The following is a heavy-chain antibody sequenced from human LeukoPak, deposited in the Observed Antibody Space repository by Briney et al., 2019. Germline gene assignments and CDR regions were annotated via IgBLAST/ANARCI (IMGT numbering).Heavy chain of an antibody. CDR1: GGSISSYY. D-gene: IGHD3-9*01. CDR2: IYYSGST. J-gene: IGHJ4*02. CDR3: ARVHYDILTGYYPDYFDY. V-gene: IGHV4-59*01. Sequence: SETLSLTCTVSGGSISSYYWSWIRQPPGKGLEWIGYIYYSGSTNYNPSLKSRVTISVDTSRNQFSLKLSSVTAADTAVYYCARVHYDILTGYYPDYFDYWGQGTLVTVSS.